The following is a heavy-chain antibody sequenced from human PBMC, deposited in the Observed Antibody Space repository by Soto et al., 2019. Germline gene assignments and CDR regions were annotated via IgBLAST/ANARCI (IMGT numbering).Heavy chain of an antibody. D-gene: IGHD3-22*01. J-gene: IGHJ3*02. V-gene: IGHV1-69*13. CDR2: IIPVFGTA. Sequence: ASVKVSCKASGATLNTFINYGITWVRQAPGQGLEWMGGIIPVFGTAHYAQKFQGRVTITADESTSTAYMELSSLRSEDTAVYYCARDRGRGFYYGGFCDIWGQGTMVTVSS. CDR1: GATLNTFINYG. CDR3: ARDRGRGFYYGGFCDI.